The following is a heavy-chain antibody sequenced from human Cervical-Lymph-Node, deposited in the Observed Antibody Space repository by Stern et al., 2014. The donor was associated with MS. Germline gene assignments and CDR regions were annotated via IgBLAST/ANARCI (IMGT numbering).Heavy chain of an antibody. D-gene: IGHD1-14*01. V-gene: IGHV3-48*02. CDR3: TRALTVFDY. CDR2: ISSTSSKI. CDR1: GFTFSDYS. Sequence: VQLVESGGDLVQPGGSLRLSCAAFGFTFSDYSMNWVRQAPGQGLEWVSYISSTSSKIYYSDSVKGRFIISRDNAENSLYLQMNSLRDEDTAVYYCTRALTVFDYWGQGALVTVSS. J-gene: IGHJ4*02.